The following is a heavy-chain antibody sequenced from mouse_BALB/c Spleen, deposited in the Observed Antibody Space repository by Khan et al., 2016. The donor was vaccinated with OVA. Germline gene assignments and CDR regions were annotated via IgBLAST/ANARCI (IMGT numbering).Heavy chain of an antibody. CDR1: GYTFTSFY. CDR3: AGSGYRNPIAY. CDR2: INPSNGDT. D-gene: IGHD3-1*01. Sequence: QVQLQQSGAELVKPGASVKISCNASGYTFTSFYMYWVKQRPGQGLEWLGGINPSNGDTHFYEKFKSKATLTVDKSSTTAYMHFSSLTSEDTAVSYCAGSGYRNPIAYWRQGTLVTVAA. V-gene: IGHV1S81*02. J-gene: IGHJ3*01.